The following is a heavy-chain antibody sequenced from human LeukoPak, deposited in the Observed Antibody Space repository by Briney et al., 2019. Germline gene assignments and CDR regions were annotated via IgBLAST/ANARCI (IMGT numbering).Heavy chain of an antibody. CDR1: GGSFTGHY. CDR2: INHSGST. J-gene: IGHJ4*02. V-gene: IGHV4-34*01. D-gene: IGHD2-15*01. Sequence: SEILSLTCAVYGGSFTGHYWTWIRQPPGKGLEWIGEINHSGSTNYNPSLKSRIIISVDASKNQFTLKLSSVTAADTAVYYCARGDPSRYCSGGSCHSVQPSFDYWGQGTQVTVSS. CDR3: ARGDPSRYCSGGSCHSVQPSFDY.